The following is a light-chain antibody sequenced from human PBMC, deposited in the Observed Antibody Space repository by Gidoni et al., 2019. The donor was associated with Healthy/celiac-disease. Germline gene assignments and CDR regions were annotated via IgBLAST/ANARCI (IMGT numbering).Light chain of an antibody. V-gene: IGKV3-11*01. Sequence: EIVLTQSPATLSLSPGEQATLSCRASQSVSSYLAWYQQKPGQAPRHLIYDASNRATGIPARFSGSGSGTDFTITISSREHEDFAVYYCQQRSNWPPWTFGQGTKVEIK. J-gene: IGKJ1*01. CDR2: DAS. CDR3: QQRSNWPPWT. CDR1: QSVSSY.